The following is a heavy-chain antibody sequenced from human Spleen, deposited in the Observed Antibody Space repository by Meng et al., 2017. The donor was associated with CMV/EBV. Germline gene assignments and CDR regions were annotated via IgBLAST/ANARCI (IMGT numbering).Heavy chain of an antibody. CDR1: GYTFTGYY. J-gene: IGHJ6*02. Sequence: SVKVSCKASGYTFTGYYMHWVRQAPGQGLEWMGWINPNSGGTNYAQKFQGRVTMTRDTSISTAYMELSRLRSDDTAVYYCARDLGSSGSYQPWYYYYGMDVWGQGTTVTVSS. D-gene: IGHD1-26*01. V-gene: IGHV1-2*02. CDR3: ARDLGSSGSYQPWYYYYGMDV. CDR2: INPNSGGT.